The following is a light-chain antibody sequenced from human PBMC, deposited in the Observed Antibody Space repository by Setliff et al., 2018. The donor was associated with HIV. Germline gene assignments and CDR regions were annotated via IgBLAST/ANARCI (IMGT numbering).Light chain of an antibody. Sequence: QSVLTQPPSASGTPGQRVTISCSGTSSNIGSRTVNWYQQVPGTAPKLLIFDNNERPSGVPDRFSASKSGTSASLAISGHQSEDEADYYCVVWDDSLNVWLFGGGTK. V-gene: IGLV1-44*01. CDR3: VVWDDSLNVWL. J-gene: IGLJ3*02. CDR1: SSNIGSRT. CDR2: DNN.